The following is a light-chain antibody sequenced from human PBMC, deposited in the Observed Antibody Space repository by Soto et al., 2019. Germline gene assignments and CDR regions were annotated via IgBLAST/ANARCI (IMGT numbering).Light chain of an antibody. J-gene: IGLJ1*01. V-gene: IGLV2-14*03. Sequence: SVLTQPASVSGSPGQSITISCTGTSSDVGGYNYVSWYQHHPGKAPKLIIYDVSNRPSGVSIRFSGSKSDNTASLTISGLQPEDEADYHCSSYTTSNTRQIVFGTGTKPTVL. CDR3: SSYTTSNTRQIV. CDR1: SSDVGGYNY. CDR2: DVS.